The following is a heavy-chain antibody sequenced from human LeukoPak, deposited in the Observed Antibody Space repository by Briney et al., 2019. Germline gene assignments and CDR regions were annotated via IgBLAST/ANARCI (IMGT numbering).Heavy chain of an antibody. CDR2: ISYDGSNK. Sequence: GRSLRLSCAASGXTFSSYAMHWVRQAPGKGLEWVAVISYDGSNKYYADSVKGRFTISRDNSKNTLYLQMNSLRAEDTAVYYCARGRRWSYYFDYWGQGTLVTVSS. V-gene: IGHV3-30-3*01. CDR3: ARGRRWSYYFDY. D-gene: IGHD1-26*01. CDR1: GXTFSSYA. J-gene: IGHJ4*02.